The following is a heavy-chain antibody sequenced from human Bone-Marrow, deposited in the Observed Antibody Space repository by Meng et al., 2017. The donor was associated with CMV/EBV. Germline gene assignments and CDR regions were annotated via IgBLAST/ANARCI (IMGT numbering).Heavy chain of an antibody. CDR1: GFTFSSYG. CDR2: ISDTGTTI. V-gene: IGHV3-48*04. CDR3: ARTFDW. Sequence: GESLKISCAASGFTFSSYGMHWVRQAPGKGLEWLSYISDTGTTIYYADSVMGRFTISRDNAKNSVYLQMNSLRAEDTAVYYCARTFDWWGQGVLVTVSS. J-gene: IGHJ4*02.